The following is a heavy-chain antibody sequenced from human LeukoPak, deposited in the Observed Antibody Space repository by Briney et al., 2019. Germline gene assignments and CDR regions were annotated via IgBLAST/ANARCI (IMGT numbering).Heavy chain of an antibody. Sequence: ASVKVSRKDSGYTFAGYYMHWVRQAPGQGLEWMGWINPNSGGTNYAQKFQGRVTMTRDTSISTAYMELSRLRSDDTAVYYCARSMVRGVTIGMDWGQGTLVTVSS. J-gene: IGHJ4*02. CDR3: ARSMVRGVTIGMD. V-gene: IGHV1-2*02. CDR1: GYTFAGYY. CDR2: INPNSGGT. D-gene: IGHD3-10*01.